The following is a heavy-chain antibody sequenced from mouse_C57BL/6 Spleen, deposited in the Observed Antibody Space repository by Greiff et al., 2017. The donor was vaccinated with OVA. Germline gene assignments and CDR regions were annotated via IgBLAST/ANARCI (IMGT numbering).Heavy chain of an antibody. J-gene: IGHJ4*01. D-gene: IGHD2-3*01. CDR1: GYTFTSYW. CDR2: IDPNSGGT. CDR3: ARSIYDGYYDYAMDY. V-gene: IGHV1-72*01. Sequence: VKLQESGAELVKPGASVKLSCKASGYTFTSYWMHWVKQRPGRGLEWIGRIDPNSGGTKYNEKFKSKATLTVDKPSSTAYMQLSSLTSEDSAVYYCARSIYDGYYDYAMDYWGQGTSVTVSS.